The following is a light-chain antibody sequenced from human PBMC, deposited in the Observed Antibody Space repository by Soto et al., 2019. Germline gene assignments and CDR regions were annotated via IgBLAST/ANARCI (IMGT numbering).Light chain of an antibody. CDR1: SSDVGGYNY. CDR3: SSYAGSNFVV. CDR2: EVT. J-gene: IGLJ2*01. V-gene: IGLV2-8*01. Sequence: QSALTQPPSASGSPGQSVTISCTGTSSDVGGYNYVSWYQQHPGKAPKLMIYEVTKRPSGVPDRFSGSKSDNTASLTVSGLQAEDEADYYCSSYAGSNFVVFGGRTKVTVL.